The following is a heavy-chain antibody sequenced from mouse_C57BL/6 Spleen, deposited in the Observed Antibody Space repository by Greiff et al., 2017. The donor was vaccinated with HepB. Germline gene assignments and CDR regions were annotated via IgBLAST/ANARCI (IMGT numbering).Heavy chain of an antibody. CDR3: ARHEGGTKAPDWYFDV. Sequence: VQLQESGAELVKPGASVKLSCKASGYTFTEYTIHWVKQRSGPGLEWSGWFYPGSGSIKYNEKFKDKATLTANKSSSTVYMELSRWTSEDSAVYFCARHEGGTKAPDWYFDVWGTGTTVTVSS. V-gene: IGHV1-62-2*01. D-gene: IGHD1-3*01. CDR2: FYPGSGSI. CDR1: GYTFTEYT. J-gene: IGHJ1*03.